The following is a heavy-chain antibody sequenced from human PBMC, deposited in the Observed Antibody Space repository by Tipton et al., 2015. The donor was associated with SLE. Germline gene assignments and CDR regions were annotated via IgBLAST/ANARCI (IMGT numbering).Heavy chain of an antibody. CDR2: IYTSGST. J-gene: IGHJ4*02. CDR3: ARATSRRQLVLSHFDY. Sequence: TLSLTCTVSGGSISSSSYYWGWIRQPPGKGLEWIGRIYTSGSTNYNPSLKSRVTISVDTSKHQFSLKLSSVTAADTAVYYCARATSRRQLVLSHFDYWGQGTLVTVSS. V-gene: IGHV4-61*02. D-gene: IGHD6-13*01. CDR1: GGSISSSSYY.